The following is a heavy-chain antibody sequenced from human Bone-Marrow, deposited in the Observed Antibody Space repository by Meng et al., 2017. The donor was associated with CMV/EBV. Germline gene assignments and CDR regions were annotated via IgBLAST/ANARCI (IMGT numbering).Heavy chain of an antibody. D-gene: IGHD3-9*01. CDR1: SSYG. J-gene: IGHJ5*02. V-gene: IGHV4-39*07. CDR2: LSFSGST. CDR3: ARTFYDSLTGYSP. Sequence: SSYGMHWVRQAPGKGLEWLGGLSFSGSTYYSPSLKSRITVSRDTSKNQFSLRLTSVTAADTGFYYCARTFYDSLTGYSPWGQGTLVTVSS.